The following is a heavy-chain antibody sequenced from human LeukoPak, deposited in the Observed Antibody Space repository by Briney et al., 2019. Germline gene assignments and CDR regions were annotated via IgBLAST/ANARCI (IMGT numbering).Heavy chain of an antibody. J-gene: IGHJ4*02. V-gene: IGHV4-39*07. CDR1: GGSISTSNYY. CDR3: ARGSRGFWEPTGEYYFDY. D-gene: IGHD7-27*01. CDR2: IFYSGST. Sequence: SETLSLTCTVSGGSISTSNYYWGWIRQPPGKGLEWIGNIFYSGSTYYSPSLRSRVTISLDTSRNQFSLRLSSVTAADTAVYYCARGSRGFWEPTGEYYFDYWGQGTLVTVSS.